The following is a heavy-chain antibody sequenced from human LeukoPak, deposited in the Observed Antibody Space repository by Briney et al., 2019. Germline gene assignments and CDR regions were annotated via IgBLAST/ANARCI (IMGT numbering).Heavy chain of an antibody. Sequence: QTGGSLRLSCAASGFTFSSYWMHWVRQAPGKGLVWVSRINTDGSSTSYADSVKGRFTISRDNAKNTLYLQMNSLRAEDTAVYYCASGPITIFGVVMDVWGKGTTVTVSS. CDR1: GFTFSSYW. V-gene: IGHV3-74*01. CDR2: INTDGSST. J-gene: IGHJ6*03. D-gene: IGHD3-3*01. CDR3: ASGPITIFGVVMDV.